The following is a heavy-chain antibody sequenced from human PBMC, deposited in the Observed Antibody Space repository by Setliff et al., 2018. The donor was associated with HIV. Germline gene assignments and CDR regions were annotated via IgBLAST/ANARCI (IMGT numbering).Heavy chain of an antibody. CDR2: IYYSGST. CDR1: GGSISSGGYY. D-gene: IGHD4-17*01. Sequence: KTSETLSLTCTVSGGSISSGGYYWSWIRQHPGKGLEWIGYIYYSGSTYYNPSLKSRLTISVDRSKNQFSLKLSSVTAADTAAYYCARACGDIATYYYYYYMDVWGKGTTVTVSS. CDR3: ARACGDIATYYYYYYMDV. J-gene: IGHJ6*03. V-gene: IGHV4-31*03.